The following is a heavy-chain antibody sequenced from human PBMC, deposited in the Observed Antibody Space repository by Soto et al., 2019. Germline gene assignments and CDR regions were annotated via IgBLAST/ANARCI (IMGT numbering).Heavy chain of an antibody. V-gene: IGHV3-23*01. Sequence: GESLKISCAASGFTFSSYAMSWVRQAPGKGLEWVSAISGSGGSTYYADSVKGRFTISRDNSKNTLYLQMNSLRAEDTAVYYCAKYPAYSSGWPNFDYWGQGTLVTVSS. CDR1: GFTFSSYA. CDR3: AKYPAYSSGWPNFDY. J-gene: IGHJ4*02. CDR2: ISGSGGST. D-gene: IGHD6-19*01.